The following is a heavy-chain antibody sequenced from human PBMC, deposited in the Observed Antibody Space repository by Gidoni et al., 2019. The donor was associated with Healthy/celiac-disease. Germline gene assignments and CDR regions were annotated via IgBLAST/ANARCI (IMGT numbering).Heavy chain of an antibody. CDR3: TKGGYYYGSGSYHQFDDY. CDR2: IKSKTDGGTT. CDR1: GFTFSNAW. J-gene: IGHJ4*02. Sequence: EVQLVESGGGLVKPGGSLRLSCAASGFTFSNAWMSWVRQAPGKGLEWVGRIKSKTDGGTTDYAAPVKGRFTISRDDSKNTLYLQMNSLKTEDTAVYYCTKGGYYYGSGSYHQFDDYWGQGTLVTVSS. V-gene: IGHV3-15*01. D-gene: IGHD3-10*01.